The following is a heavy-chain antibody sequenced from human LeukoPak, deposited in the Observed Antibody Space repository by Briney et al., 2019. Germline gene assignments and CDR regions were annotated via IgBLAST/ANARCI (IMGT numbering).Heavy chain of an antibody. D-gene: IGHD5-24*01. J-gene: IGHJ5*02. Sequence: SETLSLTCTVSGGSISSYYWSWIRQSPGKGLEWIGYIYTSGSTNYNASLKSRVTISVDTSKNQFSLKLSSVTAADTAVYYCARGRGWFDPWGQGTLVTVSS. V-gene: IGHV4-4*09. CDR2: IYTSGST. CDR3: ARGRGWFDP. CDR1: GGSISSYY.